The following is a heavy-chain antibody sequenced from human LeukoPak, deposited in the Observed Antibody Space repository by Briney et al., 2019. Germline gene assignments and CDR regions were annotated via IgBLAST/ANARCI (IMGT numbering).Heavy chain of an antibody. CDR1: GGSISDYY. Sequence: RPSETLSLTCTVSGGSISDYYWSWIRQPAGKGLEWIGRIYTSGSTNYNPSLKSRVTISVDTSKNQFSLKLSSVTAADTAVYYCARATDYYDSKVTREKGAFDIWGQGTMVTVSS. J-gene: IGHJ3*02. V-gene: IGHV4-4*07. D-gene: IGHD3-22*01. CDR3: ARATDYYDSKVTREKGAFDI. CDR2: IYTSGST.